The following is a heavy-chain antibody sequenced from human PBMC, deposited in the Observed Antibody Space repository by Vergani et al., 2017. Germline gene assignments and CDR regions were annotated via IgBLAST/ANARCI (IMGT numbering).Heavy chain of an antibody. Sequence: QVQLVESGGGVVKPGRSLRLSCAASGFTFSDYGMHWVRQAPGKGLEWVAIIWHDGSNKYYADSVKGRFTISRDNSKNTLYLQMNSLRAEDTAVYYCAVEQPPSLTAAFDIWGQGTMVTVSS. CDR2: IWHDGSNK. D-gene: IGHD1/OR15-1a*01. V-gene: IGHV3-33*01. J-gene: IGHJ3*02. CDR1: GFTFSDYG. CDR3: AVEQPPSLTAAFDI.